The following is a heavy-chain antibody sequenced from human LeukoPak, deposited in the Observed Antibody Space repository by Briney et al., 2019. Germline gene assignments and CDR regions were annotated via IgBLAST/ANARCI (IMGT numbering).Heavy chain of an antibody. Sequence: ASVKVSCKASGYTFTSYGISWVRQAPGQGLEWMGWISAYNGNTNYAQKLQGRVTMTTDTSTSTAYMELRSLRSDDTAVYYCARAKHYCSGGSCYFYAFDIWGQGTMVTVSS. CDR1: GYTFTSYG. CDR2: ISAYNGNT. CDR3: ARAKHYCSGGSCYFYAFDI. J-gene: IGHJ3*02. D-gene: IGHD2-15*01. V-gene: IGHV1-18*01.